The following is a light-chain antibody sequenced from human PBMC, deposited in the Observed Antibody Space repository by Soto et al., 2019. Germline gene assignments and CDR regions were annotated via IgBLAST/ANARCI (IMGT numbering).Light chain of an antibody. V-gene: IGLV1-40*01. CDR2: GNN. Sequence: QSVLTQPPSVSGAPGQRVTISCTGSSSNIGTIYDVHWYQHLPGTAPKLLIYGNNNRPSGVPDRFSGSKSGTSASLAITGLQAEDEADYYCQSYDSSLSGSVVFGGGTKLTVL. CDR3: QSYDSSLSGSVV. CDR1: SSNIGTIYD. J-gene: IGLJ2*01.